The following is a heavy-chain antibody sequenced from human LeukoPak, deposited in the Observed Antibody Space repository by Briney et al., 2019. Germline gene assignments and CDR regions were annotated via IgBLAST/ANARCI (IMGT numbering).Heavy chain of an antibody. CDR2: ISGSGGGT. J-gene: IGHJ4*02. CDR1: GFTFSSYA. CDR3: AKVEPVTHYDFWSGYYQPPTYSDS. D-gene: IGHD3-3*01. V-gene: IGHV3-23*01. Sequence: PGGSLRLSCAASGFTFSSYAMIWVRQAPGKGLEWVSGISGSGGGTYYADSVKGRFTISRDISKNTLYLEMNSLRAEDTAVYFCAKVEPVTHYDFWSGYYQPPTYSDSWGQGTLVTVSS.